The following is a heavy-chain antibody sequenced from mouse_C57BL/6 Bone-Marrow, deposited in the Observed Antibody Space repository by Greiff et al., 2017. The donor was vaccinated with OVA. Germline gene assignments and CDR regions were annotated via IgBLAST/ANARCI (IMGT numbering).Heavy chain of an antibody. V-gene: IGHV5-16*01. CDR1: GFTFSDYY. J-gene: IGHJ4*01. CDR3: ARERESSTVYAMDY. CDR2: INYDGSST. Sequence: EVQLVESEGGLVQPGSSMKLSCTASGFTFSDYYMAWVRQVPEKGLEWVANINYDGSSTYYLDSLKSRFIISRDNAKNILYLQMSSLKSEDTATYYCARERESSTVYAMDYWGQGTSVTVSS. D-gene: IGHD1-1*01.